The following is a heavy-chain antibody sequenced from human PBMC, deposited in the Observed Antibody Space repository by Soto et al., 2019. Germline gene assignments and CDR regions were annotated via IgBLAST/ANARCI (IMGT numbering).Heavy chain of an antibody. CDR1: GFTFSTYW. J-gene: IGHJ1*01. CDR3: ARQYSTSATH. Sequence: EVQLVESGGGLVQPGGSLRLSCAASGFTFSTYWMQWVRQVPGEGLVWVSSISENGGITVYADSVKGRFTISRDNAKKKLYLQMDVLRVEDTAISYCARQYSTSATHWVQCTLVTVST. D-gene: IGHD2-15*01. CDR2: ISENGGIT. V-gene: IGHV3-74*01.